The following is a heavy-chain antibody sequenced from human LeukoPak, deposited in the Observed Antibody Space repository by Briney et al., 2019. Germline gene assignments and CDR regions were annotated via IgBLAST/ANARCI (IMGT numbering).Heavy chain of an antibody. D-gene: IGHD3-10*01. V-gene: IGHV3-11*04. CDR3: ARLYYQLLPYFDY. J-gene: IGHJ4*02. CDR1: GFRFNDYY. Sequence: PGGSLRLSCAASGFRFNDYYMSWIRQAPGKGLEWIGYISSSHSTIYYADSMKGRFTIPRDNAENTLYLQMINLRAEDTAVYYCARLYYQLLPYFDYWGQGTLVTVAS. CDR2: ISSSHSTI.